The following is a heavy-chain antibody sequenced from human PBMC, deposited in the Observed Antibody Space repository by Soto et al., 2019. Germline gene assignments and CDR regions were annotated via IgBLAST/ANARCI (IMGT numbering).Heavy chain of an antibody. CDR1: GFTFSSYG. J-gene: IGHJ6*03. D-gene: IGHD2-2*01. Sequence: GGSLRLSCAASGFTFSSYGMHWVRQAPGKGLEWVAVIWYDGSNKYYADSVKGRFTISRDNSKNTLYLQMNSLRAEDTAVYYCARERCSSTSCYGYYYYMDVWGKGTTVTVSS. V-gene: IGHV3-33*01. CDR3: ARERCSSTSCYGYYYYMDV. CDR2: IWYDGSNK.